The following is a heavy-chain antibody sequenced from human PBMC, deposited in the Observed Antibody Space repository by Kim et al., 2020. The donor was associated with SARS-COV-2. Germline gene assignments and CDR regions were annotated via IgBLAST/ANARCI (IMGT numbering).Heavy chain of an antibody. Sequence: YVDSVKGRFTLSRDNAKNSLYLLMNDLRADDTAVYYCASFGLAVAGSSVDYWGPGILVTVSS. D-gene: IGHD6-19*01. J-gene: IGHJ4*02. CDR3: ASFGLAVAGSSVDY. V-gene: IGHV3-7*03.